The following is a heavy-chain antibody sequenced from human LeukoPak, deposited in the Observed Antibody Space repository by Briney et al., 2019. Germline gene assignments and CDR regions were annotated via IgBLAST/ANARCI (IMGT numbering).Heavy chain of an antibody. D-gene: IGHD3-10*01. Sequence: PGGSRRLSCAASGFTFSSYEMNWVRQAPGKGLEWVSYISSSGSTIYYADSVKGRFTISRDNAKNSLYLQMNSLRAEDTAVYYCARAIDYYGSGSYQGLDYWGQGTLVTVSS. CDR2: ISSSGSTI. V-gene: IGHV3-48*03. J-gene: IGHJ4*02. CDR1: GFTFSSYE. CDR3: ARAIDYYGSGSYQGLDY.